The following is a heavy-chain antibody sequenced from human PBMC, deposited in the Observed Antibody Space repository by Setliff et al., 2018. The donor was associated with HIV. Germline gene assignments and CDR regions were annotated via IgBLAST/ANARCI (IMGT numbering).Heavy chain of an antibody. CDR2: MYFRGNA. J-gene: IGHJ6*02. Sequence: SETLSLTCTVSGGSISSHYWSWIRQAPGKGLEWIGTMYFRGNARNSPSLKSRVTISVDTSKNQLSLNLTSVTAADTAVYYCARVETTVRGATYAMDVWGQGTTGTSP. CDR1: GGSISSHY. D-gene: IGHD3-10*01. CDR3: ARVETTVRGATYAMDV. V-gene: IGHV4-59*11.